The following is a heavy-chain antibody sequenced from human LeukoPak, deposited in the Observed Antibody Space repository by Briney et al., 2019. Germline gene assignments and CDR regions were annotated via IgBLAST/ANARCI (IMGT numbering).Heavy chain of an antibody. CDR2: IYTSGST. CDR1: GGSISNSSYY. V-gene: IGHV4-39*07. D-gene: IGHD3-16*01. Sequence: SETLSLTCSVSGGSISNSSYYWGWIRQPPGKGLEWIGRIYTSGSTNYNPSLKSRVTMSVDTSKNQFSLKLSSVTAADTAVYYCARHRGGLDNWFDPWGQGTLVTVSS. CDR3: ARHRGGLDNWFDP. J-gene: IGHJ5*02.